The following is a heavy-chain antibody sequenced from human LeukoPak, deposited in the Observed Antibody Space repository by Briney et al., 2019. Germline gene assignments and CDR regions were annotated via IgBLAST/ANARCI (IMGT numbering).Heavy chain of an antibody. Sequence: SETLSLTCTVSGGSIDSSSYYWGWIRQPPGEALEWIGSIYHSGYTYYNPSLKSRVTISVDTSKSQFSLKLSSVTAADTAVYYCARSSMFRGVTVDYWGQGTLVTVSS. CDR3: ARSSMFRGVTVDY. V-gene: IGHV4-39*01. J-gene: IGHJ4*02. CDR1: GGSIDSSSYY. CDR2: IYHSGYT. D-gene: IGHD3-10*01.